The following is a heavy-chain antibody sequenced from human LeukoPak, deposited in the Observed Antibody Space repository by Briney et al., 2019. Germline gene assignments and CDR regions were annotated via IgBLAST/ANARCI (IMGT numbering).Heavy chain of an antibody. CDR2: SYYSGST. CDR1: GGSSSSYY. J-gene: IGHJ4*02. D-gene: IGHD6-19*01. Sequence: SETLSLTCTVAGGSSSSYYWSLSRQPPGKVLEGTGYSYYSGSTNYNPSLKSRCTISVDTSKNQFSVKLSSVTAADTAVYYCARDRGDGDSSGWYGFDYWGQRTLVTVSS. V-gene: IGHV4-59*01. CDR3: ARDRGDGDSSGWYGFDY.